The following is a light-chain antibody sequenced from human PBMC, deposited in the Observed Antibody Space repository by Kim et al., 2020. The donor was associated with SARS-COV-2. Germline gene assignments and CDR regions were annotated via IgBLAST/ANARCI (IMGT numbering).Light chain of an antibody. CDR1: SSDGGGYNY. Sequence: QSALTQPASVSGSPGQSITISCTGTSSDGGGYNYVSWDQQHPGKAPKLMIYDVSNRPSGVSNRFSGSKSGNTASLTISGLQAEDEADYYCSSYTSSSTLGVFGGGTQLTVL. CDR2: DVS. CDR3: SSYTSSSTLGV. J-gene: IGLJ3*02. V-gene: IGLV2-14*01.